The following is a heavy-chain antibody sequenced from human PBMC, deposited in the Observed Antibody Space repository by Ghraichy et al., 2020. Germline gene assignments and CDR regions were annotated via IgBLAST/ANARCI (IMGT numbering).Heavy chain of an antibody. J-gene: IGHJ4*02. V-gene: IGHV4-39*01. CDR3: SAPYYYDSSGYSHLDH. CDR1: GGSISSSSYY. Sequence: SETLSLTCTVSGGSISSSSYYWGWIRQPPGKGLEWIGSIYYSGSTYYNPSLKSRVTISVDTSKNQFSLKLSSVTAADTAVYYCSAPYYYDSSGYSHLDHWGQGSRVSGSS. CDR2: IYYSGST. D-gene: IGHD3-22*01.